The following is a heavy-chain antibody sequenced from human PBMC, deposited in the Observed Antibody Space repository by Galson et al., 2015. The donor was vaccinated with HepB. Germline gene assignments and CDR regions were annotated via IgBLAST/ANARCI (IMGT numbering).Heavy chain of an antibody. D-gene: IGHD3-22*01. J-gene: IGHJ5*02. CDR2: INPSGGST. CDR1: GYTFTSYY. V-gene: IGHV1-46*01. CDR3: ARDHYYDGEGNDDWFDP. Sequence: SVKVSCKASGYTFTSYYMHWVRQAPGQGLEWMGIINPSGGSTSYAQKFQGRVTMTRDTSTSTVYMELSSLRSEDTAVYYCARDHYYDGEGNDDWFDPWGQGTLVTVSS.